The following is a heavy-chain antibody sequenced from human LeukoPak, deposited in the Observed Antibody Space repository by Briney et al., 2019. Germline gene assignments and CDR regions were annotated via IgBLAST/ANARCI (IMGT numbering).Heavy chain of an antibody. CDR2: IRYDGGNK. Sequence: PGGSLRLSCAASGFTFSSYGMHWVRQAPGKGLEWVAFIRYDGGNKYYADSVKGRFTISRDNSKNTLYLQMNSLRAEDTAVYYCAKLISPNSSGWYGFDYWGQGTLVTVSS. D-gene: IGHD6-19*01. J-gene: IGHJ4*02. CDR1: GFTFSSYG. CDR3: AKLISPNSSGWYGFDY. V-gene: IGHV3-30*02.